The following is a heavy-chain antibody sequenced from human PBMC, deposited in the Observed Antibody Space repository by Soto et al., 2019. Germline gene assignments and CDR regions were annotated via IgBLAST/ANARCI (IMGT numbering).Heavy chain of an antibody. J-gene: IGHJ4*02. V-gene: IGHV3-23*04. CDR2: ISGSGTST. D-gene: IGHD2-21*01. CDR3: AKRVWNSYDY. CDR1: GFTFSNYD. Sequence: EVQLVESGGGLVQPGRSLRLSCAASGFTFSNYDMSWVRQAPGKGLEWVSAISGSGTSTYYADSVKGRFTISRDNSKNTLYLQMNSLRAEDTAVYYCAKRVWNSYDYWGQGTLVTVSS.